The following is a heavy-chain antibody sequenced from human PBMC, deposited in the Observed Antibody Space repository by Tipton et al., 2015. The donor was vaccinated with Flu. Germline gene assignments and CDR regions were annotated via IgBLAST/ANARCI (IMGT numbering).Heavy chain of an antibody. J-gene: IGHJ4*02. Sequence: SLRLSCAASGFTLSSHAMTWVRQAPGKGLEWVTAISDGDDSTYYGDSVRGRFTISRDNSKNTLYLQMNSLRAEDTAVYYCAKVFVTPRGSSHSSSYYVDYWGQGTLVSVSS. CDR3: AKVFVTPRGSSHSSSYYVDY. V-gene: IGHV3-23*01. CDR1: GFTLSSHA. D-gene: IGHD3-10*01. CDR2: ISDGDDST.